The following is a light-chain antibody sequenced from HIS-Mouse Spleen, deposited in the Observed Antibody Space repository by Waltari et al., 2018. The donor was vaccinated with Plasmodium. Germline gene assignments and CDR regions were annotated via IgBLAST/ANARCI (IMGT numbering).Light chain of an antibody. J-gene: IGLJ3*02. Sequence: SYELTQPPSVSVSPGQTARITCSGDALPKQYAYWYQQKPGQAPVLVIYKDSERPSGIPERCSGSRSGTPVTLTISGVQAEDEADYYCQSADSSGTPNWVFGGGTKLTVL. V-gene: IGLV3-25*03. CDR3: QSADSSGTPNWV. CDR1: ALPKQY. CDR2: KDS.